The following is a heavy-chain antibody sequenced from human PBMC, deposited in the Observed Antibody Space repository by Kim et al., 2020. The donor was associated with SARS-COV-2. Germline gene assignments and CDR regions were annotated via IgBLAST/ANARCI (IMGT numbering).Heavy chain of an antibody. Sequence: GGSLRLSYAASGFTFSSYSMNWVRQAPGKGLEWVSSISSSSSYIYYADSVKGRFTISRDNAKNSLYLQMNSLRAEDTAVYYCARDKLVRGPAFDIWGQGKMVTLSS. V-gene: IGHV3-21*01. CDR2: ISSSSSYI. D-gene: IGHD3-10*01. CDR1: GFTFSSYS. CDR3: ARDKLVRGPAFDI. J-gene: IGHJ3*02.